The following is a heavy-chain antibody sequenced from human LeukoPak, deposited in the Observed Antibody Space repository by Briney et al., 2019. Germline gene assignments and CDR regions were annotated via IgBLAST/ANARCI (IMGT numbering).Heavy chain of an antibody. Sequence: GGSLRLSCAASGFTVSSNYMSWVRQAPGKGLGWVAGLSSDGTNKYYADSVQGRFTISRDTSKNTLYLLMNSLRGEDTAVYYCARDQIRYSNSPEALDLWGQGTLVSVSS. J-gene: IGHJ3*01. CDR2: LSSDGTNK. CDR1: GFTVSSNY. CDR3: ARDQIRYSNSPEALDL. D-gene: IGHD5-18*01. V-gene: IGHV3-30-3*01.